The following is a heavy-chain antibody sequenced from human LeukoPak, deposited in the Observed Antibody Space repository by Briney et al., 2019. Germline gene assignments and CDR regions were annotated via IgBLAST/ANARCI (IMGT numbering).Heavy chain of an antibody. D-gene: IGHD3-10*01. J-gene: IGHJ5*02. CDR1: GYTFIDYY. CDR3: ADTYALGNYYKGGFDP. Sequence: ASVKVSCKASGYTFIDYYMHWVRQAPGQGLEWMGWINPNSGGTNYAQNFQGRVTMTRDTSIRTVYMELSRLRSDDTAVYYCADTYALGNYYKGGFDPWGQGTLVTVSS. V-gene: IGHV1-2*02. CDR2: INPNSGGT.